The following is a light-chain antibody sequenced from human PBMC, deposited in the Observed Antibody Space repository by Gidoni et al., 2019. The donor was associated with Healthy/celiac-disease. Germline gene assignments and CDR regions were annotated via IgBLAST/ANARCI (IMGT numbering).Light chain of an antibody. V-gene: IGKV3-15*01. CDR3: QQYNNWPLT. Sequence: DIVLTQSPATLSVSPGERATLSCRASQSVSSNLAWYQQKPGQAPRLLIYGASTRATGSPARFSGSGSGTEVTLTISRLQSEDVAVYYWQQYNNWPLTFGGGTKVEIK. CDR2: GAS. J-gene: IGKJ4*01. CDR1: QSVSSN.